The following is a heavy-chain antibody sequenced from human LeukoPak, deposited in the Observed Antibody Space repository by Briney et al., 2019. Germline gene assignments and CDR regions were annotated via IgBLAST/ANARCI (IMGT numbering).Heavy chain of an antibody. J-gene: IGHJ4*02. CDR2: IYHSGNT. CDR3: ARDTGKWELPMADY. CDR1: GGSISSGGYY. D-gene: IGHD1-26*01. V-gene: IGHV4-30-2*01. Sequence: TLFLTCTVSGGSISSGGYYWSWIRQPPGKGLEWIGYIYHSGNTYYNPSLKSRVTISVDRSKNQFSLKLSSVTAADTAVYYCARDTGKWELPMADYWGQGTLVTVSS.